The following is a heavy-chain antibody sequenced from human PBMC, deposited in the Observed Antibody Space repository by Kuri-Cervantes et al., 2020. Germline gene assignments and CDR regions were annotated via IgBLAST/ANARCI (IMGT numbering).Heavy chain of an antibody. D-gene: IGHD1-26*01. CDR3: AKVPSSLLGGEGYFDY. CDR2: MNPNSGNT. Sequence: ASVKVSCKASGYTFTSYDINWVRQATGQGLEWMGWMNPNSGNTGYAQKFQGRVTMTRNTSISTAYMELSSLRSEDTAVYYCAKVPSSLLGGEGYFDYWGQGTLVTVSS. J-gene: IGHJ4*02. CDR1: GYTFTSYD. V-gene: IGHV1-8*01.